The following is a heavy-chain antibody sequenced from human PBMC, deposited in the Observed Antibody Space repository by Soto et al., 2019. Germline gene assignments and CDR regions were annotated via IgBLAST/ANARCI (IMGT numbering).Heavy chain of an antibody. CDR2: IDQSGYT. CDR1: GGSFSGDY. Sequence: PSETLSLTCAVYGGSFSGDYWNWLRQHPGKGLEWIGEIDQSGYTNYNRSLKSRVTISVDTSKNQFSLRLTSVTAADTAVYYCARVRDWLEPWGQGNLVTVSS. J-gene: IGHJ5*02. CDR3: ARVRDWLEP. V-gene: IGHV4-34*01.